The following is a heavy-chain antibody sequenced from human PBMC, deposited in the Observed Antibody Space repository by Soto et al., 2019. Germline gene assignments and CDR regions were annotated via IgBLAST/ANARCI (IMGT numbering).Heavy chain of an antibody. Sequence: ASVKVSCKASGFTFTSSAVQWVRQARGQRLEWIGWIVVGSGNTNYAQKFQERVTITRDMSTSTAYMELGSLRSEDTAVYYCAAGRTAAGNYYYYYGMDVWGQGTTVTVSS. CDR1: GFTFTSSA. CDR2: IVVGSGNT. D-gene: IGHD6-13*01. CDR3: AAGRTAAGNYYYYYGMDV. J-gene: IGHJ6*02. V-gene: IGHV1-58*01.